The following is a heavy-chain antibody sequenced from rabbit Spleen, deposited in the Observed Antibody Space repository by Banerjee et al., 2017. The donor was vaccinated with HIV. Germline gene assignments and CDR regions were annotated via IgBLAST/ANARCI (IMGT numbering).Heavy chain of an antibody. CDR1: GFSFSSSYW. CDR3: ARDGAGAYSKDL. Sequence: QEQLVESGGGLVKPEGSLTLTCTASGFSFSSSYWICWVRQAPGKGLEWIACIDAGSSGRTYYTSWAKGRFTISKTSSTTVTLQMTSLTAADTATYFCARDGAGAYSKDLWGQGTLVTVS. D-gene: IGHD7-1*01. J-gene: IGHJ4*01. CDR2: IDAGSSGRT. V-gene: IGHV1S45*01.